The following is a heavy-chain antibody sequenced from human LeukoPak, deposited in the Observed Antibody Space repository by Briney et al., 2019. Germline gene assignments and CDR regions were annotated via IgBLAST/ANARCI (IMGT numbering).Heavy chain of an antibody. Sequence: SETLSLTCNVSGESISSHYWSCTRQSPGKGLEWIGYITNSGTTKFNPSLKSRVTISRDTSKNQISLRLSSVTAAETAVFFCARFVVVRGRMEYYYYYMDVWGRGTTVTVSS. CDR3: ARFVVVRGRMEYYYYYMDV. CDR2: ITNSGTT. CDR1: GESISSHY. D-gene: IGHD2-2*01. V-gene: IGHV4-59*11. J-gene: IGHJ6*03.